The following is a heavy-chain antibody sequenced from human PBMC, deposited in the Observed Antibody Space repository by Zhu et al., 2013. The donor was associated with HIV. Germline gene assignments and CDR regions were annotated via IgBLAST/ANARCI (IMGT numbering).Heavy chain of an antibody. Sequence: QVQLQESGPRLVKPSGTLSLTCAVSGGSIGSSNWWSWVRQPPGKGLEWIGEVSHSGSTNYNPSLRSRVGISADKSNNHFSLQLSSVTAADTAVYYCARVRSPGRRMTSNGWFDPWGQGTLVTVSS. J-gene: IGHJ5*02. V-gene: IGHV4-4*02. CDR2: VSHSGST. D-gene: IGHD6-25*01. CDR1: GGSIGSSNW. CDR3: ARVRSPGRRMTSNGWFDP.